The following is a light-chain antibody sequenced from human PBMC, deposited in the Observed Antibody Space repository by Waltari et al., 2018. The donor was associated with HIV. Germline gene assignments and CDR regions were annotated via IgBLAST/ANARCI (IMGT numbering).Light chain of an antibody. CDR2: HAS. CDR3: QRRGNWPNT. V-gene: IGKV3-11*01. J-gene: IGKJ5*01. CDR1: QSVSW. Sequence: EIVLTQSPATLSLSPGERATLSCRASQSVSWLAWYQQKPGQAPRLLIYHASNRAAGIPARFSGSGSGTDFTLTISSLEPEDFAVYYCQRRGNWPNTFGQGTRLEIK.